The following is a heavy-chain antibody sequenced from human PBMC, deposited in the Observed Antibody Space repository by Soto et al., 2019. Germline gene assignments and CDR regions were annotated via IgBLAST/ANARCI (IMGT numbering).Heavy chain of an antibody. Sequence: QVQLVQSGAEVKEPGASVKVSCKASGYSFTNYAMHWVRQAPGQRPEWMGWLSAGTGNTKYSQKFQGRVTISTDTPATTAYMELSSLRSEDTAVYYCARGWGGVVAAGTRIDVWGQGNLVTVSS. CDR2: LSAGTGNT. V-gene: IGHV1-3*01. J-gene: IGHJ4*02. CDR1: GYSFTNYA. CDR3: ARGWGGVVAAGTRIDV. D-gene: IGHD1-7*01.